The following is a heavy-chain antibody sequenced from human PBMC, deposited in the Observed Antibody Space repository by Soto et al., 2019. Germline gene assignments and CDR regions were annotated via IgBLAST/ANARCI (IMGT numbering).Heavy chain of an antibody. CDR3: ARSPYTTGYHYGMDA. J-gene: IGHJ6*02. CDR2: IWYDGSKR. CDR1: GFSFSLYG. V-gene: IGHV3-33*01. D-gene: IGHD3-9*01. Sequence: GGSLRLSCAASGFSFSLYGMHWVRQPPGKGLEWVAVIWYDGSKRYYADSVQGRFTISRDNSKSTLYLEMNSLRAEDTALYYCARSPYTTGYHYGMDAWGQGTTVTVSS.